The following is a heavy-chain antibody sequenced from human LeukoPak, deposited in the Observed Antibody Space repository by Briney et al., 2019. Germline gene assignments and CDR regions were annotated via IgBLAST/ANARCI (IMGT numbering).Heavy chain of an antibody. CDR3: VRDPDALDY. Sequence: GGSLRLSCIASGFTFSAYSMNWVRQAPGKGLEWVSYIRRSGSPRYYADSVKGRSTISRDDAKNSLYLQMDDLRDEDTAVYYCVRDPDALDYWGQGTLVTVSP. J-gene: IGHJ4*02. CDR1: GFTFSAYS. CDR2: IRRSGSPR. V-gene: IGHV3-48*02.